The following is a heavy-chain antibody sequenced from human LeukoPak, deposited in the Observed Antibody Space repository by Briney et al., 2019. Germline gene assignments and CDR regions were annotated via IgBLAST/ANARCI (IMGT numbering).Heavy chain of an antibody. CDR3: ARDSRWIQFDY. D-gene: IGHD5-18*01. J-gene: IGHJ4*02. CDR1: GFTFSGSA. Sequence: GGSLRLSCAASGFTFSGSALHWVRQASGKGLEWVGRIGSTANGYATAYAASVKGRFTISRDDSKNTAYLQMDSLKTEDTAVYYCARDSRWIQFDYWGQGTLVTVSS. CDR2: IGSTANGYAT. V-gene: IGHV3-73*01.